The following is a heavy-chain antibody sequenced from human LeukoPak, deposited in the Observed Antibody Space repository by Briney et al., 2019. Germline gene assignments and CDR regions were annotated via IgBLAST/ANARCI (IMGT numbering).Heavy chain of an antibody. CDR1: GYPFSQHG. V-gene: IGHV3-33*01. Sequence: GGSLRLSCVASGYPFSQHGILWVRQAPGRGLEWVAVIWPDGNKKEYADSVRGRFIVSKDNSENTLSLQMNSLRAEDTAVYYCVVVLVPAAVWQFDVWGRGTLVTVS. J-gene: IGHJ2*01. D-gene: IGHD2-2*01. CDR2: IWPDGNKK. CDR3: VVVLVPAAVWQFDV.